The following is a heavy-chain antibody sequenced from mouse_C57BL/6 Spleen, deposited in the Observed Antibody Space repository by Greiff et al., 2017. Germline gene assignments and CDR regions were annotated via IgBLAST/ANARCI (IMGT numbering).Heavy chain of an antibody. Sequence: QVQLQQPGAELVKPGASVKLSCKASGYTFTSYWMQWVKQRPGQGLEWIGEIDPSDSYTNYNQKFKGKATLTVDTYSSTAYMQLSSLTSEDSAVYYCARRNYDYDGYYAMDYWGQGTSVTVSS. V-gene: IGHV1-50*01. CDR1: GYTFTSYW. J-gene: IGHJ4*01. CDR2: IDPSDSYT. D-gene: IGHD2-4*01. CDR3: ARRNYDYDGYYAMDY.